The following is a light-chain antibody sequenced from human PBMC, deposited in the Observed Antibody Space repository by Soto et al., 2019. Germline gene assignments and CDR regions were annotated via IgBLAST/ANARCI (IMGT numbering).Light chain of an antibody. Sequence: EIALTQSPDALSLSPGERATLSCRASQSVSSYLAWYQQKPGQAPRLLIYGASNRATGIPDRFSGSGSGTDFTLTISSLQSEDFAVYYCQQSNNWPWTFGQGTKVDIK. CDR3: QQSNNWPWT. J-gene: IGKJ1*01. CDR2: GAS. CDR1: QSVSSY. V-gene: IGKV3-11*01.